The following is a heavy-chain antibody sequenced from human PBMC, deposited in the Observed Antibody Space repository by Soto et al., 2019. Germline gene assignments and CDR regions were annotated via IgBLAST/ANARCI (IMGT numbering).Heavy chain of an antibody. V-gene: IGHV5-51*01. CDR2: IYPGDSDT. CDR3: GRQYCTASTCDGWFDP. Sequence: PGESLKISCKGSGYTFTDYWIGWVRQLPGKGLEWMGIIYPGDSDTRYSPSFQGHVTITVDKSTSTAYLQWNTLKASDTAIYYCGRQYCTASTCDGWFDPWGQGTLVTVSS. J-gene: IGHJ5*02. D-gene: IGHD2-8*02. CDR1: GYTFTDYW.